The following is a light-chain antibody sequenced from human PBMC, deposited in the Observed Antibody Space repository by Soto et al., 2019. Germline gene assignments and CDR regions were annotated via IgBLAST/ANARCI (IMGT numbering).Light chain of an antibody. CDR2: GAS. CDR1: QSVSSN. CDR3: QQYGSSGT. J-gene: IGKJ1*01. V-gene: IGKV3-15*01. Sequence: EIVMTQSPATLSVSPGERATLSCRASQSVSSNLAWYQQKPGQAPRLLIYGASTRATGIPARFSGSGSGTAFTLTISSLQSEDFAVYYCQQYGSSGTFGQGTKVDIK.